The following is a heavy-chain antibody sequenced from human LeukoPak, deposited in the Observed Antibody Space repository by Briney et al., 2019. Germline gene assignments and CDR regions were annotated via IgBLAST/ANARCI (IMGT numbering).Heavy chain of an antibody. J-gene: IGHJ4*02. D-gene: IGHD5-24*01. V-gene: IGHV4-30-2*01. Sequence: SETLSLTCAVSGGSISSGGYSWSWIRQPPGKGLEWIGYIYHSGSTYYNPSLKSRVTISVDRSKNQFSLKLSSVPAADTAVYYCAREGRDGYNRWGQGTLVTVSS. CDR3: AREGRDGYNR. CDR2: IYHSGST. CDR1: GGSISSGGYS.